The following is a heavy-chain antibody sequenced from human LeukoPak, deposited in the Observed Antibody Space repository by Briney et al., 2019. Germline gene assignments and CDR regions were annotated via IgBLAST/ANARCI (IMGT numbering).Heavy chain of an antibody. CDR3: ARRGGYSGYGPLDY. CDR1: GGSISSYY. J-gene: IGHJ4*02. D-gene: IGHD5-12*01. Sequence: SETLSLTCTVSGGSISSYYWSWIRQPPGKGLEWIGYIYYSGSTNYNPSLKSRVTISVDTSKNQFSLKLSPVTAADTAVYYCARRGGYSGYGPLDYWGQGTLVTVSS. V-gene: IGHV4-59*01. CDR2: IYYSGST.